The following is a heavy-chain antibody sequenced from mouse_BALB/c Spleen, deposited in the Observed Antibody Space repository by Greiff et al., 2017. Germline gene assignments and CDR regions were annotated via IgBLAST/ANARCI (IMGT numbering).Heavy chain of an antibody. Sequence: VQLKESGGGLVQPGGSLKLSCAASGFTFSSYGMSWVRQTPDKRLELVATINSNGGSTYYPDSVKGRFTISRDNAKNTLYLQMSSLKSEDTAMYYCARGGLRGSRTYWYFDVWGAGTTVTVSS. CDR3: ARGGLRGSRTYWYFDV. CDR1: GFTFSSYG. V-gene: IGHV5-6-3*01. J-gene: IGHJ1*01. D-gene: IGHD1-1*01. CDR2: INSNGGST.